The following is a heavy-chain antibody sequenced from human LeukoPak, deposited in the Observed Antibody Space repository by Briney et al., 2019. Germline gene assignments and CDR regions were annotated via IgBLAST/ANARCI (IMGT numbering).Heavy chain of an antibody. J-gene: IGHJ5*02. CDR2: IYPGDSAGDSDT. V-gene: IGHV5-51*01. CDR3: ARLRYYGSGNKPFDP. D-gene: IGHD3-10*01. Sequence: KNGESLKISCKGSGYSFTSYWIGWVRQMPGKGLEWMGIIYPGDSAGDSDTRYSPSFRGQVTISADKSISTAYLQWSSLKASDTAMYYCARLRYYGSGNKPFDPWGQGTLVTVSS. CDR1: GYSFTSYW.